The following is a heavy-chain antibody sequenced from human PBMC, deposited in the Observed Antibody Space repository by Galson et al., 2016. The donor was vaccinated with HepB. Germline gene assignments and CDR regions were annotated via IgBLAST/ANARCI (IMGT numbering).Heavy chain of an antibody. Sequence: SLRLSCAASGFSFSNSGMSWVRQAPGRGLEWVSGITRSGAATHYADFVKGRFTISRDNSKNTLYLYMNNLTAGDTAIYYCGKHGGFDYWGQGDLVTVSS. CDR2: ITRSGAAT. CDR1: GFSFSNSG. D-gene: IGHD3-16*01. V-gene: IGHV3-23*01. J-gene: IGHJ4*02. CDR3: GKHGGFDY.